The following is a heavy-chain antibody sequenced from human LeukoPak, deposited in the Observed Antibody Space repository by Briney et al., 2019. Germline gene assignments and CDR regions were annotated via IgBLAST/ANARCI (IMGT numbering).Heavy chain of an antibody. J-gene: IGHJ4*02. CDR2: INWDGEST. V-gene: IGHV3-20*04. CDR1: GLTFDDYG. D-gene: IGHD6-13*01. Sequence: RPGGSPGVSCAVSGLTFDDYGMSWVRQVPGKGLEWVSGINWDGESTGYGDPVQGRFIISRDNAENALHLQMNGLRAEDTAVYYCARDLSASWYSLAYWGRGSQVTVSS. CDR3: ARDLSASWYSLAY.